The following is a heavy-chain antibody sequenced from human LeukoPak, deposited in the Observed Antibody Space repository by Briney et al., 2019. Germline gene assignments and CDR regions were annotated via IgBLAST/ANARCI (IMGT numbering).Heavy chain of an antibody. J-gene: IGHJ4*02. Sequence: PSETLSLTCTVSGGSISSYYWSWIRQPPGKGLEWIGYIYYSGSTNYNPSLKSRVTISVDTSKNQFSLKLSSVTAADTAVYYCAKSPHRHSYGIFDYWGQGTLVTVSS. CDR3: AKSPHRHSYGIFDY. CDR1: GGSISSYY. V-gene: IGHV4-59*01. D-gene: IGHD5-18*01. CDR2: IYYSGST.